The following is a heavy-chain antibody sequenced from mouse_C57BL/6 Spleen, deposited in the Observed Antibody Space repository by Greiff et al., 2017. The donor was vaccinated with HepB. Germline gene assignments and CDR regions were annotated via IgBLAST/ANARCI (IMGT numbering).Heavy chain of an antibody. J-gene: IGHJ1*03. D-gene: IGHD2-4*01. CDR2: FHPYNDDT. Sequence: VMLVESGAELVKPGASVKMSCKASGYTFTTYPIEWMKQNHGKSLEWIGNFHPYNDDTKYNEKFKGKATLTVEKSSSTVYLELSRLKSDDSAVYYCARGGLEGYFDVWGTGTTVTVSS. CDR3: ARGGLEGYFDV. V-gene: IGHV1-47*01. CDR1: GYTFTTYP.